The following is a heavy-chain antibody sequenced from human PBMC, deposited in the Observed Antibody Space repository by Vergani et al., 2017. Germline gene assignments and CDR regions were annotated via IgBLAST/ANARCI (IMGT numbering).Heavy chain of an antibody. Sequence: EVQLVESGGGLVQPGGSLRLSCAASGFTFSSYWMTWVRQAPGKGLEWVANINQDGSEKYYVDSVKGRFTISRDNAKNSLYLQMNSLRAEDTAVYYCARDLDFWSGYYPDYFDYWGQGTLVTVSS. CDR2: INQDGSEK. D-gene: IGHD3-3*01. CDR1: GFTFSSYW. J-gene: IGHJ4*02. V-gene: IGHV3-7*01. CDR3: ARDLDFWSGYYPDYFDY.